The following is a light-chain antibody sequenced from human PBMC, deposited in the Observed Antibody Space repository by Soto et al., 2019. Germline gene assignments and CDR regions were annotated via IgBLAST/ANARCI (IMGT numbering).Light chain of an antibody. J-gene: IGKJ4*01. V-gene: IGKV3-11*01. CDR1: QSVSSY. CDR2: DAS. CDR3: QQRSNWPPLT. Sequence: EIVLTQSPATLSLSPGERATLSCRASQSVSSYLAWYQQKPGQAPRLLIYDASNRATGIPARFSGSGSGTDFTPTISSLEPEDFAVYYCQQRSNWPPLTFGGGTKLVIK.